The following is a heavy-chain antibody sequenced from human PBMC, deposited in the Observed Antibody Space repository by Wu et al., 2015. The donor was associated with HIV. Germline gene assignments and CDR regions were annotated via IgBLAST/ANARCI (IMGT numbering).Heavy chain of an antibody. D-gene: IGHD2-15*01. CDR1: GYTFTSYG. CDR3: TRDSDIVVVAAPTPGAFDI. V-gene: IGHV1-18*01. Sequence: QVQLVQSGAEVKKPGASVKVSCKASGYTFTSYGISWVRQAPGQGLEWMGWISAYNGNTNYAQKLQGRVTMTTDTSTSTAYMELRSLRSEDTAVYFCTRDSDIVVVAAPTPGAFDIWGQGTMVTVSS. J-gene: IGHJ3*02. CDR2: ISAYNGNT.